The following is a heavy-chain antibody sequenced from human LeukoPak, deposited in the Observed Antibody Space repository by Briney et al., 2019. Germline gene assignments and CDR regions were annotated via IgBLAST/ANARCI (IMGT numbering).Heavy chain of an antibody. D-gene: IGHD3-9*01. CDR3: ARVGDILTGYYTIGL. CDR2: IYYSGNT. J-gene: IGHJ1*01. Sequence: SETLSLTCTVSGDSISTSNSYWGWIRQPPGKGLEWIGSIYYSGNTYYNASLKSRVTISVDTSKNQFSLKLTSVTAADTAVYYCARVGDILTGYYTIGLWGQGTLVTVSS. CDR1: GDSISTSNSY. V-gene: IGHV4-39*01.